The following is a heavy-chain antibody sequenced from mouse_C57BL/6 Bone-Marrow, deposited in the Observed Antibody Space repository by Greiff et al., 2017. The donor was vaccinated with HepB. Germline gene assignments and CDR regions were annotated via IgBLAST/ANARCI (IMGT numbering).Heavy chain of an antibody. D-gene: IGHD1-1*01. Sequence: QVQLQQPGAELVKPGASVKMSCKASGYTFTSYWITWVKQRPGQGLEWIGDIYPGSGSTNYNEKFKSKATLTVDTSSSTAYMQLSSLTSEDSAVYYCAIHYYGSSAFAYWGQGTRVTVSA. V-gene: IGHV1-55*01. CDR1: GYTFTSYW. CDR2: IYPGSGST. CDR3: AIHYYGSSAFAY. J-gene: IGHJ3*01.